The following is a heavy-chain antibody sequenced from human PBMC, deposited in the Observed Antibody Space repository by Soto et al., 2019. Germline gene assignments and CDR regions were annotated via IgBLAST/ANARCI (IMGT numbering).Heavy chain of an antibody. CDR1: GFRFWTYS. J-gene: IGHJ3*01. Sequence: ESGGGLVQPGESLRLSCAASGFRFWTYSMSWVRQAPGKGLEWVSGISGDGSATSYADSLKGRFTVSRDNSKDTLFLQMNTLRVEDTAVYYCAKTRLYDNNDYHRDGFDVWGPGTAVTVS. CDR2: ISGDGSAT. D-gene: IGHD5-12*01. V-gene: IGHV3-23*01. CDR3: AKTRLYDNNDYHRDGFDV.